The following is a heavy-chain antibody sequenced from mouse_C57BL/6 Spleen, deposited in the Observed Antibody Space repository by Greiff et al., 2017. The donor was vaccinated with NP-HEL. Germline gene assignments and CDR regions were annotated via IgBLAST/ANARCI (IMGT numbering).Heavy chain of an antibody. J-gene: IGHJ1*03. D-gene: IGHD1-1*01. CDR2: IGPGSGST. CDR1: GYTFTDYY. CDR3: ARLDTTVVGYFDV. V-gene: IGHV1-77*01. Sequence: VQLQQSGAELVKPGASVKISCKASGYTFTDYYINWVKQRPGQGLEWIGKIGPGSGSTYYNEKFKGKATLTADQSSSTAYMQLSSLTSDDSAVYFCARLDTTVVGYFDVWGTGTTVTVSS.